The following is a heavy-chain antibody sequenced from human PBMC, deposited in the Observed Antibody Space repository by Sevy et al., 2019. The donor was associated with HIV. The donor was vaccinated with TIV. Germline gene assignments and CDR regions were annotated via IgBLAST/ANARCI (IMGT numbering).Heavy chain of an antibody. CDR1: GFTFSRSS. CDR3: AGDRREMVKGADDSFHI. CDR2: ISSSSNYI. J-gene: IGHJ3*02. D-gene: IGHD3-10*01. V-gene: IGHV3-21*01. Sequence: GGSLRLSCIASGFTFSRSSMNWVRQAPGKGLEWVSSISSSSNYIYYADSMKGRFTISRDNAKNSLYLQMNSLRAEDTAVYYCAGDRREMVKGADDSFHIWGQGTVVTVSS.